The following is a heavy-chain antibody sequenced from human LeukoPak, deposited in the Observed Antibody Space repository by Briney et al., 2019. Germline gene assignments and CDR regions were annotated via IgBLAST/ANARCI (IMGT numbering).Heavy chain of an antibody. V-gene: IGHV1-18*04. CDR1: NHTFSTYG. Sequence: GASVKVSCKATNHTFSTYGISWVRQAPGQGLEWMGWISAHSGNIIYAEKFQGRVTMTIDTSTSTTYMELGSLRSDDTAVYYCATQLRNFDGLSRGLVDWGQGTLVTVSA. D-gene: IGHD3-9*01. CDR2: ISAHSGNI. CDR3: ATQLRNFDGLSRGLVD. J-gene: IGHJ4*02.